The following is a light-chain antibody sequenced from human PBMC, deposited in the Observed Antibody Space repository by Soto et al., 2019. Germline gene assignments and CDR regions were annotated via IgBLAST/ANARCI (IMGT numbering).Light chain of an antibody. CDR1: SSNIGAGYD. CDR2: GNS. CDR3: QSYDSSLSGSYV. Sequence: QAVVTQSPSVSGAPGQRVTFSCTGSSSNIGAGYDVHWYQQLPGAAPKLIIYGNSNRPSGVPDRFSGSKSGTSASLTIIGLQAEDEADYYCQSYDSSLSGSYVFGTGTKLTVL. J-gene: IGLJ1*01. V-gene: IGLV1-40*01.